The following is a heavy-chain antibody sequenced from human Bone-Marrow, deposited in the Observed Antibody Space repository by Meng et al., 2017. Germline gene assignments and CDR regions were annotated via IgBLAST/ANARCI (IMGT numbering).Heavy chain of an antibody. V-gene: IGHV1-3*01. D-gene: IGHD3-3*01. CDR3: AREEGYDFWSCPIDNNWFNP. CDR1: GYTFTSYA. CDR2: INAGNGNT. J-gene: IGHJ5*02. Sequence: ASLKVSCKASGYTFTSYAIHWVRQAPGQRLEWMGWINAGNGNTKYSQKFQGRVTITSDTSASTAYMELSSMRSEGAAVYYCAREEGYDFWSCPIDNNWFNPWARGPLAPFP.